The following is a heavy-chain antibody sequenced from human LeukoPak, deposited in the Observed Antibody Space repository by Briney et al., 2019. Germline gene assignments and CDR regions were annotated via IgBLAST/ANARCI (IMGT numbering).Heavy chain of an antibody. CDR3: ARGASGSGSYYNYYGMDV. V-gene: IGHV5-51*01. D-gene: IGHD3-10*01. Sequence: HGESLKVSCKGSGYNFGTRWVAWVRQIPGKGLEWMGIIYPDDSDARYSPSFQGQVTISADKSINTAYLQWSSLMASETAIYFCARGASGSGSYYNYYGMDVWGQGTTVTVSS. J-gene: IGHJ6*02. CDR1: GYNFGTRW. CDR2: IYPDDSDA.